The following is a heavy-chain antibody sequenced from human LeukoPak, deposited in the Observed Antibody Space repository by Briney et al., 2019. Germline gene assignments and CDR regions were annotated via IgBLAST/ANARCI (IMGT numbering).Heavy chain of an antibody. CDR2: ISSSSSYI. J-gene: IGHJ4*02. V-gene: IGHV3-21*01. CDR3: ARGVKLLPPLDY. D-gene: IGHD2-15*01. CDR1: GFTLSSYS. Sequence: GGSLRLSCAASGFTLSSYSMNWVRQAPGKGLEWVSSISSSSSYIYYADSVKGRFTISRDNAKNSLYLQMNSLRAEDTAVYYCARGVKLLPPLDYWGQGTLVTVSS.